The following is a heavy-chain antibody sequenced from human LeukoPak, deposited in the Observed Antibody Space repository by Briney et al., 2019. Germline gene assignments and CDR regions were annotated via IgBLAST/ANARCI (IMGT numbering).Heavy chain of an antibody. CDR2: INPNSGGT. V-gene: IGHV1-2*02. CDR1: GYTFTGYY. D-gene: IGHD6-13*01. CDR3: ARDSSSWYANWFDR. Sequence: ASVKVSCKSSGYTFTGYYMHLVRHAPGQGLEWMGWINPNSGGTNYAQKFQGRVTMTRYTSISTAYMEMSRLRSDDKAVYYCARDSSSWYANWFDRWGQGTMVTVSS. J-gene: IGHJ5*02.